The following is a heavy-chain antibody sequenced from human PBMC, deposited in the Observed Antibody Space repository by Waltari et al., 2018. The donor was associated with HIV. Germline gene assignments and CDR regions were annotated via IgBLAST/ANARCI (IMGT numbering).Heavy chain of an antibody. CDR1: GFIFSSYA. CDR3: AKDRSYDSSGYFDY. CDR2: INGGTTGT. J-gene: IGHJ4*02. Sequence: VQLLESGGDLKQPGGSLRLSCAASGFIFSSYAMSWVRQAPGRGLEWVSSINGGTTGTFYAYSVKGRFTISRDSSKNTLYLQMNSLRAEDTAVYYCAKDRSYDSSGYFDYWGEGTLVTVSS. D-gene: IGHD3-22*01. V-gene: IGHV3-23*01.